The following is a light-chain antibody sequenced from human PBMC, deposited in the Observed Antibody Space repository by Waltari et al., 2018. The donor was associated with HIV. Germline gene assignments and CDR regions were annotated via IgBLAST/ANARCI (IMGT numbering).Light chain of an antibody. V-gene: IGLV3-19*01. CDR1: SLRNYY. CDR3: NSRDSSGNRLVV. CDR2: GKN. Sequence: SSEVTQDPAVSVAFGQTVRIPCQGDSLRNYYPTWYPQKPGQAPVLVIYGKNNRPSGIPDRFSGSTSGNTASLTITGAQAEDEADYYCNSRDSSGNRLVVFGGGTKLTVL. J-gene: IGLJ2*01.